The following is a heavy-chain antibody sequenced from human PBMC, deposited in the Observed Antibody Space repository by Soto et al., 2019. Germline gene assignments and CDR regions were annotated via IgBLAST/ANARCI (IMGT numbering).Heavy chain of an antibody. Sequence: QITLKESGPPLVRPTQTLTLTCAFSGFSLSTSGVGVGWIRQPPGKALKWLAVIYWDDSKHYSPSLRSRLTITKDTSKNQVVLTMTNMDPMDTGTYYCAHKGPEDWPLDYWGQGTLVTVSS. CDR2: IYWDDSK. J-gene: IGHJ4*02. V-gene: IGHV2-5*02. CDR1: GFSLSTSGVG. D-gene: IGHD3-9*01. CDR3: AHKGPEDWPLDY.